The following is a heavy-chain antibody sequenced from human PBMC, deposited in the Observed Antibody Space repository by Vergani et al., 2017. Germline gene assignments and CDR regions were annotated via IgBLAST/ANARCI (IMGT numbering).Heavy chain of an antibody. V-gene: IGHV3-73*01. CDR2: IRSKANSYAT. CDR1: GFTFSGSA. CDR3: TRPPYSSSSGY. J-gene: IGHJ4*02. Sequence: EMQLVESGGGLVQPGGSLKLSCAASGFTFSGSAMHWVRQASGKGLEWVGRIRSKANSYATAYAASVKGRFTISRDDSKNTAYLQMNSLKTEDTAVYYCTRPPYSSSSGYWGQGTLVTVSS. D-gene: IGHD6-6*01.